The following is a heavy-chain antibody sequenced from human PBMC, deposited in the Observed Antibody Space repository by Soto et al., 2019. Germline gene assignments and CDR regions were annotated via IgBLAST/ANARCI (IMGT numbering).Heavy chain of an antibody. D-gene: IGHD2-21*02. V-gene: IGHV3-7*03. Sequence: PGGSLRLSCAASGFTFSSYWMSWVRQAPGKGLEWVANIKQDGSEKYYVDSVKGRFTISRDNAKNSLYLQMNSLRAEDTAVYYCARDPESDSYYYYYYGMDVWGQGTTVTVSS. CDR1: GFTFSSYW. CDR3: ARDPESDSYYYYYYGMDV. CDR2: IKQDGSEK. J-gene: IGHJ6*01.